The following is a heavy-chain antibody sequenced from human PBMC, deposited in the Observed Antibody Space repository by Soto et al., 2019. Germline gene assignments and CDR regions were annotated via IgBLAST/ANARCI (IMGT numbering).Heavy chain of an antibody. V-gene: IGHV5-51*01. CDR1: GYSFTSYW. J-gene: IGHJ6*02. D-gene: IGHD3-22*01. CDR3: ARGPSHYYDSIGGMDV. Sequence: GESLKISCKGSGYSFTSYWIGWVRQMPGKGLEWMGIIYPGDSDTRYSPSFQGQVTISADKSISTAYLQWSSLKASDTAMYYCARGPSHYYDSIGGMDVRGQGTTVTVSS. CDR2: IYPGDSDT.